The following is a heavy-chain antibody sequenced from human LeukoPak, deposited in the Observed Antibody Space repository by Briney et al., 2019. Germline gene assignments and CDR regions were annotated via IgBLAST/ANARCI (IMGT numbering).Heavy chain of an antibody. Sequence: SVKASCKASGGTFSSYAISWVRQAPGQGLEWMGGIIPIFGTANYAQKFQGRVTITADKSTSTAYMELSSLRSEDTAVYYCARSGYSYGYVGDYWGQGTLVTVSS. CDR2: IIPIFGTA. CDR3: ARSGYSYGYVGDY. D-gene: IGHD5-18*01. CDR1: GGTFSSYA. J-gene: IGHJ4*02. V-gene: IGHV1-69*06.